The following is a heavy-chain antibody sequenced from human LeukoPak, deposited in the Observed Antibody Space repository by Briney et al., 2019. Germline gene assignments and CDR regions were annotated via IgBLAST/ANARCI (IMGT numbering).Heavy chain of an antibody. CDR2: ISTTGSSI. CDR1: GFSFSSYS. CDR3: ARVQRGIAVALDY. J-gene: IGHJ4*02. Sequence: PGGSLRLSCAASGFSFSSYSMNWVRQARGKGLEWVSYISTTGSSIYYADSVKGRFTISRDNVKNLLYLQMNSLRAEDTAVYYCARVQRGIAVALDYWGQGTLATVSS. V-gene: IGHV3-48*04. D-gene: IGHD6-19*01.